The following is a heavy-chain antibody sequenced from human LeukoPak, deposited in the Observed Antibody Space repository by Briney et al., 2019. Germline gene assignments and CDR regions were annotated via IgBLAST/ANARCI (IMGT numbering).Heavy chain of an antibody. CDR3: ARDRYSGSPYNWFDP. J-gene: IGHJ5*02. D-gene: IGHD1-26*01. CDR2: INPNSGGT. V-gene: IGHV1-2*02. CDR1: GYTFTGYY. Sequence: ASVKVSCKASGYTFTGYYMHWVRQAPGQGLEWMGWINPNSGGTNYAQKFQGRVTMTRDTSISTAYMELSRLRSDDTAVYYCARDRYSGSPYNWFDPWGQGTLVTVSS.